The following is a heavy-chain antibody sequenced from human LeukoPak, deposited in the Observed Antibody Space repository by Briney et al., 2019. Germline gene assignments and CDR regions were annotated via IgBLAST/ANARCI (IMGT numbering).Heavy chain of an antibody. D-gene: IGHD3-10*01. V-gene: IGHV4-59*01. CDR1: GGSISSYY. Sequence: SETLSLTCTVSGGSISSYYWSWIRQPPGKGLEWIGYIYYSGSTNYNPSLKSRVTISVDTSKNQFSLKLISVTAADTAVYYCARMVQRNWFDPWGQGTLVTVSS. CDR2: IYYSGST. CDR3: ARMVQRNWFDP. J-gene: IGHJ5*02.